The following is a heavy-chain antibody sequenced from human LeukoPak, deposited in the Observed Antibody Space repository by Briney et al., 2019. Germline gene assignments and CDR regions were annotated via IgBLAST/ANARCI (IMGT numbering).Heavy chain of an antibody. CDR3: AAKVVVPAAIHFDY. J-gene: IGHJ4*02. Sequence: PSETLSLTCAVYGGSFSGYYWSWIRQPPGKGLEWIGEINHSGSTNYNPSLKSRVTISVDTSKNQFSLKLSSVTAADTDVYYCAAKVVVPAAIHFDYWGQGTLVTVSS. CDR1: GGSFSGYY. V-gene: IGHV4-34*01. D-gene: IGHD2-2*01. CDR2: INHSGST.